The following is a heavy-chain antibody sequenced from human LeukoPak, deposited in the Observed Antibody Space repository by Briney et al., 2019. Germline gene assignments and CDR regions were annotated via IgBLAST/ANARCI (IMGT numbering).Heavy chain of an antibody. V-gene: IGHV4-59*01. J-gene: IGHJ5*02. D-gene: IGHD1-26*01. CDR2: TSHSGST. CDR3: ARAGRNSRSYDH. CDR1: GDSISSYY. Sequence: SETLSLTCIVSGDSISSYYWSWIRQPPGKGLEWIGYTSHSGSTNSNPSLKSRVTISVDTSKNQFSLTLNSVTAADTAMYYCARAGRNSRSYDHWGQGTLVTVSS.